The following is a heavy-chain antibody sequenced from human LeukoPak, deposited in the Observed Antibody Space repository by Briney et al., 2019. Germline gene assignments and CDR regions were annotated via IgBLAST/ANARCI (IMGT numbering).Heavy chain of an antibody. CDR3: ARDRSGYLYFDY. Sequence: PGGSLRLSCAASGFTFSSYSMNWVRQAPGKGLEWVSSISSSSSYIYYADSVKGRFTISRDNAKNSLYLQMNSLRAEDTAVYYCARDRSGYLYFDYWGQGTLVTVSS. CDR2: ISSSSSYI. D-gene: IGHD5-12*01. J-gene: IGHJ4*02. CDR1: GFTFSSYS. V-gene: IGHV3-21*01.